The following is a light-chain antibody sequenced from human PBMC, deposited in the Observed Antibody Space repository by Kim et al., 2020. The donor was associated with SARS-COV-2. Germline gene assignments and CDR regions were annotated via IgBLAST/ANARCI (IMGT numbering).Light chain of an antibody. V-gene: IGKV1-27*01. CDR3: QQYNGAPRT. CDR2: AAS. Sequence: DIQMTQSPSSLSASVGDRVTITCRASQGISNDLARYQQKPGNAPKLLIFAASALQCGVPTSFSGSGSGTDFTLTINSLQPEDVATYYCQQYNGAPRTLGAGTKVDIK. CDR1: QGISND. J-gene: IGKJ4*02.